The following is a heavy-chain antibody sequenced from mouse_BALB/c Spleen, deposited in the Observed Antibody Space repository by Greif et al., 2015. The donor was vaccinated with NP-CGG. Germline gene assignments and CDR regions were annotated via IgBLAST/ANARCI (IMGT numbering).Heavy chain of an antibody. J-gene: IGHJ2*01. CDR2: IDTSDSYT. V-gene: IGHV1-69*01. CDR3: ARSGTGYFDY. D-gene: IGHD3-3*01. CDR1: GYTFTDYW. Sequence: QVQLQQSGAELVMPGASVKMSCKASGYTFTDYWMHWVKQRPGQGLEWIGAIDTSDSYTSYNQKFKGKATLTVDESSSTAYMQLSSLTSEDSAVYYCARSGTGYFDYWGQGTTLTVSS.